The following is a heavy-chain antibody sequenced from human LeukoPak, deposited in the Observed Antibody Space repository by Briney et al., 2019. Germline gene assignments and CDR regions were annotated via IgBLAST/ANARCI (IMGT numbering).Heavy chain of an antibody. CDR1: GFTFSSYA. V-gene: IGHV3-30*04. CDR2: ISYDGSNK. Sequence: PGRSLRLSCAASGFTFSSYAMHWVRQAPGKGLEGVAVISYDGSNKYYADSVKGRFTISRDNSKNTLYLQMNSLRAEDTAVYYCARDYGDYVHGRGMDVWGKGTTVTVSS. CDR3: ARDYGDYVHGRGMDV. J-gene: IGHJ6*04. D-gene: IGHD4-17*01.